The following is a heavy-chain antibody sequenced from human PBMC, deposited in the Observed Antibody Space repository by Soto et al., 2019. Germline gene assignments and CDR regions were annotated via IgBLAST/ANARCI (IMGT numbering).Heavy chain of an antibody. CDR2: ISGSGDNT. J-gene: IGHJ6*03. V-gene: IGHV3-23*01. CDR1: GFTFSSYA. Sequence: EVQLLESGGGLVQPGGSLRLSCAASGFTFSSYALNWVRQAPGKGLEWVSVISGSGDNTYYADSVKGRFTISRDNSKNTRYLQMNSPRAEDTAVYYCAKDLGTDDFWSAYYTYSYMDVWGKGNRVTVSS. CDR3: AKDLGTDDFWSAYYTYSYMDV. D-gene: IGHD3-3*01.